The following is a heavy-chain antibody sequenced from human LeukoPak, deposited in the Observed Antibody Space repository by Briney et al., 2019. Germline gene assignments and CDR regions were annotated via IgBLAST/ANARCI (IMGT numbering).Heavy chain of an antibody. CDR2: VYYTGST. J-gene: IGHJ4*02. V-gene: IGHV4-59*08. D-gene: IGHD6-6*01. Sequence: SETLSLTCSVSGGSVSNYYWSWIRQPPGKGLEWIGYVYYTGSTNYNPSLKSRVTMFEDKSKNQISLRLYSVTVADTAVYYCARHFAYSSSSYFDYWGQGSLVTASS. CDR1: GGSVSNYY. CDR3: ARHFAYSSSSYFDY.